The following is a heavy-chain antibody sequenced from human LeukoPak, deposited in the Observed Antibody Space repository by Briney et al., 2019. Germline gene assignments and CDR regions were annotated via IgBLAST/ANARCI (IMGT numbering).Heavy chain of an antibody. CDR1: GFTFSNYA. V-gene: IGHV3-23*01. Sequence: GGSLRLSCAASGFTFSNYAMSWVRQAPGKGLEWVSVIGGSGGSTYYADSVKGRFTISRDNSKNTLYLQMNSLRAEDTAVYYCAKESSGWYYYFDYWGQGTLVTVSS. J-gene: IGHJ4*02. D-gene: IGHD6-19*01. CDR3: AKESSGWYYYFDY. CDR2: IGGSGGST.